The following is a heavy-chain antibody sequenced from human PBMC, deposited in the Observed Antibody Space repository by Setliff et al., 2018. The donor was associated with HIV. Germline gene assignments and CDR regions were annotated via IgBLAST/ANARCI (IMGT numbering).Heavy chain of an antibody. D-gene: IGHD3-22*01. CDR3: ARDPTLDDSNPFDI. V-gene: IGHV1-2*02. CDR1: GYSLTGYY. J-gene: IGHJ3*02. CDR2: INPDNGVT. Sequence: ASVKVSCKASGYSLTGYYIHWVRQAPGQGLEWMGWINPDNGVTYYRQTFQGRVTMTRDTSIDTAYMDLSSLRSDDTALYYCARDPTLDDSNPFDIWGQGTMVTVSS.